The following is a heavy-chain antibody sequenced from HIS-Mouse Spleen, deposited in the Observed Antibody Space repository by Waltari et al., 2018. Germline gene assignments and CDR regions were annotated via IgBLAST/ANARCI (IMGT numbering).Heavy chain of an antibody. CDR1: GFAFDVYA. CDR2: ISWNSGSI. CDR3: AKDIAAAGTAFDI. V-gene: IGHV3-9*01. Sequence: EVQLVESGGGLVQPGRSLRLSCAASGFAFDVYAMPWVRQAPGKGLEWVSGISWNSGSIGYADSVKGRFTISRDNAKNSLYLQMNSLRAEDTALYYCAKDIAAAGTAFDIWGQGTMVTVSS. D-gene: IGHD6-13*01. J-gene: IGHJ3*02.